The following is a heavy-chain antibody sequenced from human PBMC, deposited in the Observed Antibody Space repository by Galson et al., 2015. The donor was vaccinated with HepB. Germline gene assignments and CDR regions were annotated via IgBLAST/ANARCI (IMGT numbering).Heavy chain of an antibody. CDR3: ARAITIFGVVINGEEAFDI. D-gene: IGHD3-3*01. CDR2: ISAYNGNT. J-gene: IGHJ3*02. V-gene: IGHV1-18*01. Sequence: QSGAEVTKPGASVKVSCTASGSTFPSYGISWVRQAPGQGLEWMGWISAYNGNTNYAQKLQGRVTMTTDTSTSTAYMELRSLRSDDTAVYYCARAITIFGVVINGEEAFDIWGQGTMVTVSS. CDR1: GSTFPSYG.